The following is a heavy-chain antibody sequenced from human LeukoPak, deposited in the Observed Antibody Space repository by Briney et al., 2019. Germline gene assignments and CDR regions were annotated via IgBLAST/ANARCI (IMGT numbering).Heavy chain of an antibody. CDR1: GDSVSSNSVA. V-gene: IGHV6-1*01. D-gene: IGHD2-15*01. CDR2: TYYRSKWYN. J-gene: IGHJ3*02. CDR3: ARGACYSCAFRI. Sequence: SQTLSLTCAISGDSVSSNSVAWNWIRQSPSRGLEWLGRTYYRSKWYNDYAASVKSRITINPDTSKNQFSLQLNSVTPEDTAVYYCARGACYSCAFRIWGQGTMVTVSS.